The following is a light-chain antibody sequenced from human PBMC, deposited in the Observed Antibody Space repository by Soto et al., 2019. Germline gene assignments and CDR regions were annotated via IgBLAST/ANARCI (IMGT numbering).Light chain of an antibody. V-gene: IGLV2-14*01. CDR2: DVS. Sequence: QSALTQPASVSGSPGQTITISCTGTSSDVGGYDYVSWHQQHPGKAPKLMIYDVSKRPSGVSNRFSGSKSGNTASLTISGLQAEDEADYYCSSKRGSTGGFGTGTKVTVL. CDR1: SSDVGGYDY. J-gene: IGLJ1*01. CDR3: SSKRGSTGG.